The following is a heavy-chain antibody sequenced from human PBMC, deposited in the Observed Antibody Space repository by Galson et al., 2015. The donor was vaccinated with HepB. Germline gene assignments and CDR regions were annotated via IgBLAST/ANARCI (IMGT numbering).Heavy chain of an antibody. D-gene: IGHD3-10*01. CDR2: TYYRSNWYH. Sequence: CAISGDSVPSSSASWNWIKQSPSRGLEWLGRTYYRSNWYHDYAESVISRITINPDTSKNQFSLQLNSATPEDTAIYYCARGLGGDFDYWGQGTLVTVSS. V-gene: IGHV6-1*01. CDR3: ARGLGGDFDY. J-gene: IGHJ4*02. CDR1: GDSVPSSSAS.